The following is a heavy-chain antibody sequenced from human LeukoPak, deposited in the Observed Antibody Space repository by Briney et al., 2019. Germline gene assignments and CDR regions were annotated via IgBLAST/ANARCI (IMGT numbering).Heavy chain of an antibody. CDR3: ARNPTPLLWFGELLKVFSPPTVH. V-gene: IGHV3-23*01. Sequence: GGSLRLSCAASGFTFSSYAMSWVRQAPGKGLEWVSAISGSGGSTYYADSVKGRFTISRDNSKNTLYLQMNSLRAEDTAVYYCARNPTPLLWFGELLKVFSPPTVHWGQGTLVTVSS. J-gene: IGHJ4*02. CDR2: ISGSGGST. CDR1: GFTFSSYA. D-gene: IGHD3-10*01.